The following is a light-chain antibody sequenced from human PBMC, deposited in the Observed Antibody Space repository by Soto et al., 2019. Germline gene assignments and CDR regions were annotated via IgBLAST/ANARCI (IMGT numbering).Light chain of an antibody. CDR3: QQSHSTPIT. J-gene: IGKJ5*01. V-gene: IGKV1-39*01. Sequence: DIQMTQSPSTLSASVGDRVTITCRASQTISSWLAWYQQKPGKAPKFLIYAASNLQGGVPSRFSGSGSGTDFTLTISSLQPEDFATYYCQQSHSTPITFGQGTRLEIK. CDR2: AAS. CDR1: QTISSW.